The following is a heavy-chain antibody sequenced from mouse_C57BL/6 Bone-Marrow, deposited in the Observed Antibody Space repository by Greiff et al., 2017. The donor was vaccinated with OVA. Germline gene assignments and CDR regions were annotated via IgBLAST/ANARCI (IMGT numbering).Heavy chain of an antibody. Sequence: QVQLKQPGAELVKPGASVKLSCKASGYTFTSYWMQWVKQRPGQGLEWIGEIDPSDSYTNYNQKFKGKATLTVDTSSSTAYMQLSSLTSEDSAVYYCARRGYGSSAAWFAYWGQGTLVTVSA. CDR3: ARRGYGSSAAWFAY. D-gene: IGHD1-1*01. CDR1: GYTFTSYW. J-gene: IGHJ3*01. V-gene: IGHV1-50*01. CDR2: IDPSDSYT.